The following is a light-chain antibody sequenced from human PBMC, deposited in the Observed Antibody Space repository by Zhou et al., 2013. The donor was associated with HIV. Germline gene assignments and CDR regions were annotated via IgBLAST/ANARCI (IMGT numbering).Light chain of an antibody. J-gene: IGKJ5*01. Sequence: EIVLTQSPATLSLSPGERASLSCKASQSIRSDLAWYQQKSGQSPRLLISDTSNRATGIPARFSGSGSGTDFTLTISSLEPEDFAVYYCQQRSNWPPSITFGQGTR. CDR2: DTS. CDR3: QQRSNWPPSIT. V-gene: IGKV3-11*01. CDR1: QSIRSD.